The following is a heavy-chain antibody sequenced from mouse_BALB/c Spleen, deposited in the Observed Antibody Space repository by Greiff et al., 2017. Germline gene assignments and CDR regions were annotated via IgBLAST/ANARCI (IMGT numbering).Heavy chain of an antibody. Sequence: DVKLQESGPGLVKPSQSLSLTCTVTGYSITSDYAWNWIRQFPGNKLEWMSYISYSGSTSYNPSLKSRISITRDTSKNQFFLQLNSVTTEDTATYNCAKDTTVARAMDYWGQGTSVTVSS. V-gene: IGHV3-2*02. J-gene: IGHJ4*01. D-gene: IGHD1-1*01. CDR2: ISYSGST. CDR1: GYSITSDYA. CDR3: AKDTTVARAMDY.